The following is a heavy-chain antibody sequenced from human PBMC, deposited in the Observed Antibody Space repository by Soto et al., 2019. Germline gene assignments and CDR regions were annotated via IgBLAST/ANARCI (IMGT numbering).Heavy chain of an antibody. Sequence: EVELVESGGGLVQPGGSLRLSCAASGFTFRDYWMTWARQAPGKGLEWVASIKQDGSEKYYVDSARGRFTISRDNAKNSLSLQINSLRVEETAVYYCARTRTTLEHWGQGTLVTVSS. J-gene: IGHJ4*02. CDR3: ARTRTTLEH. D-gene: IGHD1-1*01. V-gene: IGHV3-7*01. CDR2: IKQDGSEK. CDR1: GFTFRDYW.